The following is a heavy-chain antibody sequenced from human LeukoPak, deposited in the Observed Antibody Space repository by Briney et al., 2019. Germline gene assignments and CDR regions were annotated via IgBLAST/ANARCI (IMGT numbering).Heavy chain of an antibody. CDR1: GFTFSTYS. Sequence: QTGGSLRLSCVASGFTFSTYSMNWVRQAPGKGLEWVSYISTSSSTMYYADSVKGRFTISRDNARNSLYLQMNSLRAEDTAVYYCARDREKQQLPQFFYYYYMDVWGKGTTVTVSS. CDR2: ISTSSSTM. D-gene: IGHD6-13*01. CDR3: ARDREKQQLPQFFYYYYMDV. V-gene: IGHV3-48*01. J-gene: IGHJ6*03.